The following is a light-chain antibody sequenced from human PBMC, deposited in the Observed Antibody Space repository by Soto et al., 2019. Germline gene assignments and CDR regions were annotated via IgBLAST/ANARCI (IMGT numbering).Light chain of an antibody. CDR1: XXDVGDYNY. CDR3: SSYAGSNNWV. CDR2: EVS. J-gene: IGLJ3*02. V-gene: IGLV2-8*01. Sequence: QSALTQPPSASGSPGQSVTISCTGXXXDVGDYNYVSWYQQHPGKAPKLMIYEVSKRPSGVPDRFSGSKSGNTASLTVSGLQAEDEADYYCSSYAGSNNWVFGGGTKVTVL.